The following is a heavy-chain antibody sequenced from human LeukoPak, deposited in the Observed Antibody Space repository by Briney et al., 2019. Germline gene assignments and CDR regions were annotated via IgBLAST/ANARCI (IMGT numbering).Heavy chain of an antibody. J-gene: IGHJ3*02. CDR2: INPNSGGT. Sequence: ASVKVPCKASGYIFTGYYMHWVRQAPGQGLEWMGWINPNSGGTNYAQKFQGRVTMTRDTSISTAYMELSRLRSDDTAVYYCARGSLTLVVPGDAFDIWGQGTMVTVSS. CDR1: GYIFTGYY. CDR3: ARGSLTLVVPGDAFDI. V-gene: IGHV1-2*02. D-gene: IGHD6-13*01.